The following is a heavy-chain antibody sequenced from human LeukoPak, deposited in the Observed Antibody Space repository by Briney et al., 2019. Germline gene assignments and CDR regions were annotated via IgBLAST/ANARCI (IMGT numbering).Heavy chain of an antibody. V-gene: IGHV1-18*01. J-gene: IGHJ4*02. Sequence: GASVKVSCKASGYTFTSYGISWVRQAPGQGLEWMGWISAYNGNTNYAQKLQGRVTMTTDTSTSTACMELRSLRSDDTAVYYCARDQGDDGDYAADYWGQGTLVTVSS. CDR3: ARDQGDDGDYAADY. CDR2: ISAYNGNT. CDR1: GYTFTSYG. D-gene: IGHD4-17*01.